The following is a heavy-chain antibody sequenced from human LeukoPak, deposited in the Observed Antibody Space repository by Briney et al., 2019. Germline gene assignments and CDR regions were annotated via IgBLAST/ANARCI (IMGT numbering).Heavy chain of an antibody. V-gene: IGHV3-30*18. J-gene: IGHJ4*02. CDR2: ISHDGTGK. CDR3: AKEVRDFAGFDY. Sequence: GGSLRLSCAASGFTFTSYWMHWVRQAPGKGLEWVAVISHDGTGKFHADSVKGRFTISRDNSKNTLYLQMNSLTVEDTAVYYCAKEVRDFAGFDYWGQGTLVTVSS. D-gene: IGHD3/OR15-3a*01. CDR1: GFTFTSYW.